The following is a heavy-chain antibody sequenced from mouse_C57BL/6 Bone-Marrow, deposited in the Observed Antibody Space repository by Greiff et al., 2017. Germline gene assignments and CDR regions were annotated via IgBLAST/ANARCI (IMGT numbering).Heavy chain of an antibody. CDR1: GYTFTSYW. J-gene: IGHJ4*01. Sequence: QVQLQQPGAELVRPGSSVKMSCKASGYTFTSYWMHWVKQRPIQGLEWIGNIDPSDSETHYNQKFKDKATLTVDKSSSTAYMQLSSLTSEDSAVYYCARVPSGTGAMDYWCQGTSVTVSS. V-gene: IGHV1-52*01. CDR3: ARVPSGTGAMDY. D-gene: IGHD2-10*02. CDR2: IDPSDSET.